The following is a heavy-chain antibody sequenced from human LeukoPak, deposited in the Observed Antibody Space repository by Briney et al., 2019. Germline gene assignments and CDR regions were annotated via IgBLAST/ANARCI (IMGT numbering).Heavy chain of an antibody. CDR3: ARPSRNGWSVDP. D-gene: IGHD2-15*01. J-gene: IGHJ5*02. Sequence: SETLSLTRTVSGGSISSSFYYWGWIRQPPGKGLEWIGSISYSGSTYYHPSLKSRVTISVDTSKNQFSLKLSSLTAADTAVYYCARPSRNGWSVDPWGQGTLVTVSS. CDR1: GGSISSSFYY. V-gene: IGHV4-39*01. CDR2: ISYSGST.